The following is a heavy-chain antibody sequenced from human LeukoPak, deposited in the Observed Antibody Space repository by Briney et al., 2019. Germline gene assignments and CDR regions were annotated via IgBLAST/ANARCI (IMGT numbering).Heavy chain of an antibody. Sequence: GGSLRLSCAASGFTFSSYAMSWVRQAPGKGLEWFSAISGSGGSTYYADSVKGRFTISRDNSKNTLYLQMNSMRAEDTAVYYCAKLGGGDCYFHFDIWGQGTMVTVSS. D-gene: IGHD2-21*01. CDR3: AKLGGGDCYFHFDI. CDR2: ISGSGGST. CDR1: GFTFSSYA. J-gene: IGHJ3*02. V-gene: IGHV3-23*01.